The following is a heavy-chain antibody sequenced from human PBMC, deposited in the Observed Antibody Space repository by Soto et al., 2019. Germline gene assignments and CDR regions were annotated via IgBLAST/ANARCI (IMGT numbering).Heavy chain of an antibody. Sequence: QVQLVESGGGLVKPGGSLRLSCAASGFTFSDYYMSWIRQAPGKGLEWVSYISSSGSTIYYADSVKGRFTISRDNAKNXXCPQMTSLRAEDTAVYYCARVVARAYGDNNGAFDIWGQGTMVTVSS. V-gene: IGHV3-11*01. CDR3: ARVVARAYGDNNGAFDI. CDR2: ISSSGSTI. D-gene: IGHD4-17*01. J-gene: IGHJ3*02. CDR1: GFTFSDYY.